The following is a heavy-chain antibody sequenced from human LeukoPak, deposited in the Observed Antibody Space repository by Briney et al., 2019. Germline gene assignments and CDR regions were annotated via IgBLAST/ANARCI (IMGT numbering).Heavy chain of an antibody. V-gene: IGHV3-23*01. Sequence: SGGSLRLSCAASGFTFSSYGMSWVRQAPGKGLEWVSAISGSGGSTYYADSVKGRFTISRDNSKNTLYLQMNSLRAEDTAVYYCARDQGSSWTAADLWGRGTLVTVSS. D-gene: IGHD6-13*01. J-gene: IGHJ2*01. CDR1: GFTFSSYG. CDR2: ISGSGGST. CDR3: ARDQGSSWTAADL.